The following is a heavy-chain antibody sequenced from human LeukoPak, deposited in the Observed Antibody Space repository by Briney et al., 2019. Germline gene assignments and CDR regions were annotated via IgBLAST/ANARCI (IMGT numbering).Heavy chain of an antibody. J-gene: IGHJ6*03. Sequence: PGGSLRLSCAASGFTFSSYAMSWVRQAPGKGLEWVSAISGSGGSTYYAASVKGRFTISRDNSKSTLYLQMNSLRAEDTAVYYCAKDKGLGAYDYYYYYMDVWGKGTTVTISS. CDR2: ISGSGGST. D-gene: IGHD1-26*01. V-gene: IGHV3-23*01. CDR1: GFTFSSYA. CDR3: AKDKGLGAYDYYYYYMDV.